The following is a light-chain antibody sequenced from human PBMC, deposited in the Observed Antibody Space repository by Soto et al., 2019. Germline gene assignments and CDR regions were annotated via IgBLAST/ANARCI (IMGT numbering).Light chain of an antibody. CDR1: QNINIW. J-gene: IGKJ1*01. CDR3: RQYNSYSWT. Sequence: DIQMTQSPYSVSASVGDRVTITCRSSQNINIWLAWYQQKPGKAPKLLIFDASSLESGVPSRFSGSGSGTEFTLTISSLQPDDFATYYCRQYNSYSWTFGQGTKVDIK. CDR2: DAS. V-gene: IGKV1-5*01.